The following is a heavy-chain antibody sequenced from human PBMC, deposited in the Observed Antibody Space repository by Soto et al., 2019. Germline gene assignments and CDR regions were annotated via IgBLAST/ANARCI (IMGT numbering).Heavy chain of an antibody. CDR3: TRDLGLTEYFQH. D-gene: IGHD1-26*01. CDR2: IRGKAYGGTT. V-gene: IGHV3-49*04. Sequence: GGSLRLSCTASGFTFGDYAMSWVRQAPGKGLEWVGFIRGKAYGGTTEYAASVKGRFTISRDDSKSIAYLQMNSLKTEDTAVYYCTRDLGLTEYFQHWGQGTLVTVSS. J-gene: IGHJ1*01. CDR1: GFTFGDYA.